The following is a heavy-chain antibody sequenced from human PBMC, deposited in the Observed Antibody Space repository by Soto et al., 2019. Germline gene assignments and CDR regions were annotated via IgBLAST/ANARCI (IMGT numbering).Heavy chain of an antibody. Sequence: PGGSLRLSCAASGFAFSDYSMNWVRQAPGKGLEWVSSISSTSTYIYYADSVKGRFTISRDNAKNSLSLQMNSLRVEDTVVYYCAGTRTTAAPFDFWGQGTLVTVSS. CDR3: AGTRTTAAPFDF. V-gene: IGHV3-21*01. J-gene: IGHJ4*02. CDR2: ISSTSTYI. D-gene: IGHD1-7*01. CDR1: GFAFSDYS.